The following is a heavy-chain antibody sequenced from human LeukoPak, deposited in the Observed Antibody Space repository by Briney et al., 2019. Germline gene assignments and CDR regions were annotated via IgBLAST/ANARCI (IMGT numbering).Heavy chain of an antibody. V-gene: IGHV1-8*01. CDR2: MNPNSGNT. Sequence: GASVTVSCKSSVYTFTSYDINWVRQATGQGLEWMGWMNPNSGNTGYAQKFQGRVTMTRNTSISTAYMELSSLRSEDTAVYYCARGRLTRRGYPRFDPWGQGTLVTVSS. CDR1: VYTFTSYD. CDR3: ARGRLTRRGYPRFDP. J-gene: IGHJ5*02. D-gene: IGHD5-18*01.